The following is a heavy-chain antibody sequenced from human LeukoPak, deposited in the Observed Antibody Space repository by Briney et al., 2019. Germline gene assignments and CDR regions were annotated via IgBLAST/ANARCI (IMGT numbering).Heavy chain of an antibody. D-gene: IGHD3-22*01. CDR1: GDSISSGDYY. CDR2: ISSSGST. CDR3: TRISSAYYYHFDY. J-gene: IGHJ4*02. Sequence: SETLSLTCTVSGDSISSGDYYWSWIRQPAGKGLEWIGRISSSGSTNYNPSLKSRVTISVDTSKNQFSLKLSSVTAADTAVYFCTRISSAYYYHFDYWGQGTLVTVSS. V-gene: IGHV4-61*02.